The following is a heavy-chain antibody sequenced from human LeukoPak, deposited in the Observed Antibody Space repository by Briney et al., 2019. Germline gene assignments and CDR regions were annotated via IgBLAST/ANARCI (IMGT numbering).Heavy chain of an antibody. CDR2: IYTSGST. J-gene: IGHJ3*02. CDR3: ARASIVGATTVYLYAFDI. V-gene: IGHV4-4*07. Sequence: SETLSLTCTVSGGSISSYYWSWIRQPAGKGLEGIGRIYTSGSTNYNPSLKSRVTMSVAPSKNQFYLKLSSVTAADTDVYYCARASIVGATTVYLYAFDIWGQGTMVTVSS. D-gene: IGHD1-26*01. CDR1: GGSISSYY.